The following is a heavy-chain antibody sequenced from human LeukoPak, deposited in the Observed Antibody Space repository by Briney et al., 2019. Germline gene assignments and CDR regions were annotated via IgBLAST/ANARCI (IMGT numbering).Heavy chain of an antibody. D-gene: IGHD6-19*01. CDR3: ARGPRLDSSGWYYGAFDI. CDR2: INAGNGNT. V-gene: IGHV1-3*01. Sequence: GASVKVSCKASGYTFTSYAMHWVRQAPGQRLEWMGWINAGNGNTKYSQKFQGRVSMTRDTSISTAYMELSSLRSDDTAVYYCARGPRLDSSGWYYGAFDIWGQGTMVTVS. CDR1: GYTFTSYA. J-gene: IGHJ3*02.